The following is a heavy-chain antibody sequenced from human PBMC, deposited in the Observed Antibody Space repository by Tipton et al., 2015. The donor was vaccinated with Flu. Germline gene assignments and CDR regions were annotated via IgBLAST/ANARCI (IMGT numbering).Heavy chain of an antibody. J-gene: IGHJ3*02. Sequence: QLVQSGGGLVQPGGSLRLSCAASGFTFSSSWMSWVSQAPGKGLEWVANIKQDGSEKYYVDSVKGRFTISRDNAKNSLYLQMNSLRAEDTAVYYCARDYGISHAFDIWGQGTMVTVSS. V-gene: IGHV3-7*01. CDR1: GFTFSSSW. CDR3: ARDYGISHAFDI. CDR2: IKQDGSEK. D-gene: IGHD2-8*01.